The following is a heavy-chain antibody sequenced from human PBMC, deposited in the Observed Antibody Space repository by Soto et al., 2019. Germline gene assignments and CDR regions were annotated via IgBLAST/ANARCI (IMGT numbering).Heavy chain of an antibody. CDR1: GYMFTTYG. D-gene: IGHD5-12*01. CDR2: ISGSNGNT. Sequence: ASVKVSCKASGYMFTTYGISWVRQAPGQGLEWVAWISGSNGNTDYGKKFQGRVNVTTETSTSTVYLEVRSLRFDDTPLHYCARDLWTYRAPFSIDHWGPGILAPVSS. J-gene: IGHJ4*02. V-gene: IGHV1-18*04. CDR3: ARDLWTYRAPFSIDH.